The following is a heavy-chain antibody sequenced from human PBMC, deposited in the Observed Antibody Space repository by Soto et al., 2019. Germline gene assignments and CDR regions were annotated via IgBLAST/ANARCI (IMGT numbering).Heavy chain of an antibody. J-gene: IGHJ2*01. V-gene: IGHV3-23*01. D-gene: IGHD1-26*01. CDR1: GFTFINYA. CDR3: ARKVVGATRRPDGWYFDL. Sequence: EVRLLESGGGLVQPGGSLRLSCVGSGFTFINYAMNWVRQTPGQGLEWVSTISGGGDRTFDADTVKGRFTISRDNSKNTLNLEIRSLRAEQPAVFHCARKVVGATRRPDGWYFDLWGRGTLVTVSP. CDR2: ISGGGDRT.